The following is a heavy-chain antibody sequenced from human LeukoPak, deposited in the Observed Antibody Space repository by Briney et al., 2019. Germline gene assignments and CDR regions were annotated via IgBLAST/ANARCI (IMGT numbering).Heavy chain of an antibody. Sequence: GGSLRLSCAASGFTFSSYAMSWVRQAPGKGLEWVSAISGSGGSTYYADSVKGRFTISRDNSKNTLYLQMNSLRAEDTAVYYCAKLYEGYYDSSGYPPNGAFDIWGQGTMVTVSS. V-gene: IGHV3-23*01. CDR2: ISGSGGST. CDR3: AKLYEGYYDSSGYPPNGAFDI. J-gene: IGHJ3*02. D-gene: IGHD3-22*01. CDR1: GFTFSSYA.